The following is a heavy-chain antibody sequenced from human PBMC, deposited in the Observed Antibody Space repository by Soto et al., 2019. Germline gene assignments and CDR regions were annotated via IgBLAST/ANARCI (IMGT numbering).Heavy chain of an antibody. CDR3: ATSWERRLDP. D-gene: IGHD1-26*01. CDR2: FDPEDGET. J-gene: IGHJ5*02. Sequence: ASVKVSCTDSGYTLTEISMHWVRQAPGKGLEWMGGFDPEDGETIYAQKFQGRVTMTEDTSTDTAYMELSSLRSDDTAVYYCATSWERRLDPWGQGTLVTVSS. V-gene: IGHV1-24*01. CDR1: GYTLTEIS.